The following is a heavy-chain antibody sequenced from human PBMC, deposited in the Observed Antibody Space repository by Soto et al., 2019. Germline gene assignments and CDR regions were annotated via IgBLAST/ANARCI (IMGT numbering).Heavy chain of an antibody. CDR1: GGSFSGYY. D-gene: IGHD3-3*02. Sequence: QVQPEQWGAGLLKPSETLSLTCAVYGGSFSGYYWTWIRQAPGKGLEWIGEINHCGGTNYKSSLKSRVTISVDTSKNQFSLILYSVTAADTAVYYCARDRQYYQFWSGCQNEGPCAMDVWGQGTTVTVSS. J-gene: IGHJ6*02. CDR2: INHCGGT. V-gene: IGHV4-34*02. CDR3: ARDRQYYQFWSGCQNEGPCAMDV.